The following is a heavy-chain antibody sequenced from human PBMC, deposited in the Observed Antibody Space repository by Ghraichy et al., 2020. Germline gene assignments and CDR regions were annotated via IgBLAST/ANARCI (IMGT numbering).Heavy chain of an antibody. CDR2: IHYSGRT. J-gene: IGHJ2*01. CDR3: ARHRGPRDYGGDFWYFDL. CDR1: STRMNCSPDF. V-gene: IGHV4-39*01. D-gene: IGHD4-23*01. Sequence: SETLSLTCARKSTRMNCSPDFVSRIRPSAWKKLEWIGSIHYSGRTYYNPSLKSRVTISVDTSKNQFSLKLSSVTAADTAVYYCARHRGPRDYGGDFWYFDLWGRG.